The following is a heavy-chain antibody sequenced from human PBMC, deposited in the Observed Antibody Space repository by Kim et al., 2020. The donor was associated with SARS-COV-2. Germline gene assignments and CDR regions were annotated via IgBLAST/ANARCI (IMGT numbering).Heavy chain of an antibody. Sequence: YAQKFQGRVTMTRDTSISTAYMELSRLRSDDTAVYYCAREDGGSYYLFDYWGQGTLVTVSS. V-gene: IGHV1-2*02. J-gene: IGHJ4*02. D-gene: IGHD1-26*01. CDR3: AREDGGSYYLFDY.